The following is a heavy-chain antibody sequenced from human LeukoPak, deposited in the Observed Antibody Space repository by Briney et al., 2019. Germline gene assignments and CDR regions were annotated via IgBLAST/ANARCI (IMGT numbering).Heavy chain of an antibody. CDR1: GFTFSSYS. CDR3: ARRYFDWLLKRSWFDP. J-gene: IGHJ5*02. V-gene: IGHV4-39*07. D-gene: IGHD3-9*01. CDR2: IYYSGST. Sequence: GSLRLSCAASGFTFSSYSMNWVRQAPGKGLEWIGSIYYSGSTYYNPSLKSRVTISVDTSKNQFSLKLSSVTAADTAVYYCARRYFDWLLKRSWFDPWGQGTLVTVSS.